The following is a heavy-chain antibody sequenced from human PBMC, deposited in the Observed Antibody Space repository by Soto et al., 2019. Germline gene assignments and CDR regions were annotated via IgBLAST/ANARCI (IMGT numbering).Heavy chain of an antibody. V-gene: IGHV4-31*02. Sequence: QVQLRESGPGLVKPAQTLSLTCTVSGVSITSGGSYWSWVRQVPGKGLECSGHIYYSGRTYYNPSLKSRAAMSVDTSRNLLSLKLDSVTAADKAVSYCSKALPGGTIYYMHAWGKGTRVTVSS. CDR1: GVSITSGGSY. J-gene: IGHJ6*03. D-gene: IGHD1-1*01. CDR3: SKALPGGTIYYMHA. CDR2: IYYSGRT.